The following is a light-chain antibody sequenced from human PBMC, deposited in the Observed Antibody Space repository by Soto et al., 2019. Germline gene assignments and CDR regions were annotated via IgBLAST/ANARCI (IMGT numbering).Light chain of an antibody. CDR2: RAS. V-gene: IGKV1-5*03. CDR1: QSISSW. J-gene: IGKJ1*01. CDR3: QQLNNYPRT. Sequence: DIQMTQSPSTLSASVGDRVTITCRASQSISSWLAWYQQKPGKAPKLLIYRASSLESRVPSRFSGSGSGTEFTLTISSLQPEDFATYYCQQLNNYPRTFGQGTKVDIK.